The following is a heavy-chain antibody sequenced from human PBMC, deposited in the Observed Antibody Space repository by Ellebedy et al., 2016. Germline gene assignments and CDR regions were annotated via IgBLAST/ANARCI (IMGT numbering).Heavy chain of an antibody. D-gene: IGHD2/OR15-2a*01. J-gene: IGHJ5*02. CDR3: ARVSGAGGWFDP. Sequence: ASVKVSCXASGYTFTSYGISWVRQAPGQGLEWMGWISAYNGNTNYAQKLQGRVTMTTDTTTSTAYMELRSLRSDDTAVYYCARVSGAGGWFDPWGQGTLVTVSS. CDR2: ISAYNGNT. V-gene: IGHV1-18*01. CDR1: GYTFTSYG.